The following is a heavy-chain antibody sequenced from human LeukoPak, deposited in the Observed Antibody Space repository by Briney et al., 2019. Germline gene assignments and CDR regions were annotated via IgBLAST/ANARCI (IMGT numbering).Heavy chain of an antibody. Sequence: GGSLRLSCAASGFTFSSYSMNWVRQAPGKGLEGVSSISSSSSYIYYADSVKGRFTISRDNAKNSLYLQMNSLRAEDTAVYYCARDLEVRSGYYYFDYWGQGTLVTVSS. CDR1: GFTFSSYS. D-gene: IGHD3-22*01. CDR3: ARDLEVRSGYYYFDY. CDR2: ISSSSSYI. J-gene: IGHJ4*02. V-gene: IGHV3-21*01.